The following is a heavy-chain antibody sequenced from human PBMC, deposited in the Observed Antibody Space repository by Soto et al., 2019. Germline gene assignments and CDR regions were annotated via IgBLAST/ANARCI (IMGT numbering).Heavy chain of an antibody. D-gene: IGHD1-1*01. CDR3: ASPKTGTTPYYYYGMDV. J-gene: IGHJ6*02. Sequence: AVKVSCKASGGTFSSYAISWVRQAPGQGLEWMGGIIPIFGTANYAQKFQGRVTITADESTSTAYMELSSLRSEDTAVYYCASPKTGTTPYYYYGMDVWGQGTTVTVSS. V-gene: IGHV1-69*13. CDR1: GGTFSSYA. CDR2: IIPIFGTA.